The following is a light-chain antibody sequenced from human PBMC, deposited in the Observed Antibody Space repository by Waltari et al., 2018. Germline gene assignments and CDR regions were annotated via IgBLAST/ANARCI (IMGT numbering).Light chain of an antibody. CDR1: QTISNY. J-gene: IGKJ1*01. V-gene: IGKV1-39*01. CDR3: QQSYSTPQT. CDR2: AAS. Sequence: DIQMTQSPSSLSASVGDRVTITCRASQTISNYLNWYQQKPGKAPNLLVYAASSLQSGVPSRVRGSGSGTDFTLTISSLQPEDFATYYCQQSYSTPQTFGQGTKVEIK.